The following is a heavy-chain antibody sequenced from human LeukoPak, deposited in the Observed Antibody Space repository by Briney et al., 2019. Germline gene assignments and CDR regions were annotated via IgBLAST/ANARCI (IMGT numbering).Heavy chain of an antibody. D-gene: IGHD1-1*01. J-gene: IGHJ3*02. CDR2: SWST. V-gene: IGHV4-4*02. CDR3: AREQLLGAFNI. Sequence: SWSTSYNPSLKSRVTISLDKSKNHFSLNMSSVTAADTATYYCAREQLLGAFNIWGQGTMVTVSS.